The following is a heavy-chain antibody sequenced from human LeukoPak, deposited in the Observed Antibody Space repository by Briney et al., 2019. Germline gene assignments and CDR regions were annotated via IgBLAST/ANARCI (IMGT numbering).Heavy chain of an antibody. J-gene: IGHJ4*02. CDR2: ISWNSGSI. Sequence: GGSLRLSCAASGFTFDDYAMHWVRQAPGKGLEWVSCISWNSGSIGYADSVKGRFTISRDNAKNSLYLQMNSLRAEDTALYYCAKSPYGGNWVDYWGQGTLVTVSS. D-gene: IGHD4-23*01. V-gene: IGHV3-9*01. CDR3: AKSPYGGNWVDY. CDR1: GFTFDDYA.